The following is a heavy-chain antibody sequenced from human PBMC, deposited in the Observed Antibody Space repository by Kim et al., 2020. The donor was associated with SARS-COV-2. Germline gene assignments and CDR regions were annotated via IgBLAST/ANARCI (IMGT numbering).Heavy chain of an antibody. J-gene: IGHJ3*02. Sequence: NYTPSLKSRVTISVDTSKNQFSLKLSSVTAADTAVYYCARVPLEDAFDIWGQGTMVTVSS. V-gene: IGHV4-59*01. CDR3: ARVPLEDAFDI.